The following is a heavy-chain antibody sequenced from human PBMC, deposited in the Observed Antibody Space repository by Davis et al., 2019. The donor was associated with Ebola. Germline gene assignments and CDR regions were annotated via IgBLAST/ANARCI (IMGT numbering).Heavy chain of an antibody. CDR3: TSGSGINDY. CDR1: GFTFSSYG. CDR2: IRSKANSYAT. J-gene: IGHJ4*02. D-gene: IGHD3-10*01. Sequence: GGSLRLSCAASGFTFSSYGMHWVRQASGKGLEWVGRIRSKANSYATAYAASVKGRFTISRDDSKNTAYLQMNSLKTEDTAVYYCTSGSGINDYWGQGTLVTVSS. V-gene: IGHV3-73*01.